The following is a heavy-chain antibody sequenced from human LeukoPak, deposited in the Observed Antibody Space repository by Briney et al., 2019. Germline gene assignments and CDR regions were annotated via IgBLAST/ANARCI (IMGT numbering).Heavy chain of an antibody. V-gene: IGHV4-31*03. J-gene: IGHJ5*02. CDR1: GGSISSGGSY. Sequence: SETLSLTCTVSGGSISSGGSYWSWIRQHPGKALEWIGYINYSGSTYYNPSLKSRVTISVDTSKNQFSLKLSSVTAADTAVYYCARAEAPMVRGVTIIAWYDPWGQGTLVTVSS. D-gene: IGHD3-10*01. CDR3: ARAEAPMVRGVTIIAWYDP. CDR2: INYSGST.